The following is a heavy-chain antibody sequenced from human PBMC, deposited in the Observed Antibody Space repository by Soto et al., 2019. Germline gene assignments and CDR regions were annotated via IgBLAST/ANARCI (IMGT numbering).Heavy chain of an antibody. CDR3: ARDPIPLESYYYDSSGYPNPDNWFDP. CDR1: GFTFSSYG. J-gene: IGHJ5*02. D-gene: IGHD3-22*01. V-gene: IGHV3-33*01. Sequence: GGSLRLSCAASGFTFSSYGMHWVRQAPGKGLEWVAVIWYDGSNKYYADSVKGRFTISRDNSKNTLYLQMSSLRAEDTAVYYCARDPIPLESYYYDSSGYPNPDNWFDPWGQGTLVTVSS. CDR2: IWYDGSNK.